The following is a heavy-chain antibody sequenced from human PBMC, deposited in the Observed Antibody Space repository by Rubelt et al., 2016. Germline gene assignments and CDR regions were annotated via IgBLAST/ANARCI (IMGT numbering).Heavy chain of an antibody. J-gene: IGHJ4*02. CDR1: GGSISSSSYY. CDR2: IYYSGST. D-gene: IGHD3-3*01. V-gene: IGHV4-31*03. Sequence: PSETLSLTCTVSGGSISSSSYYWGWIRQPPGKGLEWIGYIYYSGSTYYNPSLKSRVTISVDTSKNQFSLKLSSVTAADTAVYYCARGFYYFDYWGQGTLVTVPS. CDR3: ARGFYYFDY.